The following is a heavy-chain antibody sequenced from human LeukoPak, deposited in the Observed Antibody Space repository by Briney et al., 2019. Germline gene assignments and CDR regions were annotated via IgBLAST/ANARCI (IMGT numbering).Heavy chain of an antibody. CDR3: ARHTYYYDSSGYYFPYY. V-gene: IGHV4-39*01. Sequence: PSETLSLTCTVSGGSISSSSYYWGWVRRPPGKGREWLGSIYYSGSTYYNPSLKSRVTISVDTSKNQFSLKLSSVTAADTAVYYCARHTYYYDSSGYYFPYYWGQGTLVTVSS. CDR2: IYYSGST. J-gene: IGHJ4*02. CDR1: GGSISSSSYY. D-gene: IGHD3-22*01.